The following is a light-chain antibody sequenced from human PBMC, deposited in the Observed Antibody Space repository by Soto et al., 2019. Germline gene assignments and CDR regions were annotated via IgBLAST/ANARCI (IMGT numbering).Light chain of an antibody. CDR1: QGIRND. CDR3: QQYERFAT. Sequence: AIQMTQSPSSLSASVGDRVTITCRASQGIRNDLGWYQQKPGKAPKLLIYAASSLQSGVPSRFSGSGSGTEFTLTISSLQPDDFATYYCQQYERFATFGQGTKVDI. CDR2: AAS. J-gene: IGKJ1*01. V-gene: IGKV1-6*01.